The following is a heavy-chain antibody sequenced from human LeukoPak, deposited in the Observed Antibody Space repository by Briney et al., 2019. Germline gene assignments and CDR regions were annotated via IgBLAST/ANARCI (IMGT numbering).Heavy chain of an antibody. CDR1: GFTFSSYS. CDR2: ISSSSSYI. D-gene: IGHD3-10*01. CDR3: ARDMDRITMVRGVITPIGY. Sequence: GGSLRLSCAASGFTFSSYSINWVRQAPGKGLEWVSSISSSSSYIYYADSVKGRLTISRDNAKNSLYLQMNSLRAEDTAVYYCARDMDRITMVRGVITPIGYWGQGTLVTVSS. V-gene: IGHV3-21*01. J-gene: IGHJ4*02.